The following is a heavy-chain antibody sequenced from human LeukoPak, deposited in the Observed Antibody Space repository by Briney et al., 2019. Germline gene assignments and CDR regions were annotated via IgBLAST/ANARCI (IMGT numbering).Heavy chain of an antibody. V-gene: IGHV3-7*01. Sequence: GGSLRLSCAASGFTFSSYWMSWVRQAPGKGREWVANIKQDGSEKYYVDSVKGRFTISRDNAKNSLYLQMNSLRAEDTAVYYCARDPTLYGKPYYYMDVWGKGTTVTVSS. D-gene: IGHD1-26*01. CDR1: GFTFSSYW. CDR2: IKQDGSEK. J-gene: IGHJ6*03. CDR3: ARDPTLYGKPYYYMDV.